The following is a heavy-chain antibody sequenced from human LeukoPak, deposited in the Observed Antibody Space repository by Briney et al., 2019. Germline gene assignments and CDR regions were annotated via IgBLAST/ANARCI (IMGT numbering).Heavy chain of an antibody. CDR3: AKDARRTSGWYYFDH. J-gene: IGHJ4*02. V-gene: IGHV3-23*01. CDR2: ITDGSDYT. Sequence: PGGSLRLSCTASGFSFSTFGMGWVRQAPGTGLEWVAAITDGSDYTYFADSMKGRFTISRDNSKNMLYLQMSSLRADDTAVYYCAKDARRTSGWYYFDHWGQGALVTVSS. CDR1: GFSFSTFG. D-gene: IGHD6-19*01.